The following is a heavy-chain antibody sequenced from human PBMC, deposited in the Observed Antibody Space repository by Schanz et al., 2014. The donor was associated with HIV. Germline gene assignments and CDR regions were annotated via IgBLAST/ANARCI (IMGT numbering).Heavy chain of an antibody. Sequence: EVQLLGSGGGLVQPGGSLRLSCAASGLTFSDYAMTWVRQGAGKGLEWVSTISESGRYTYYADSVKGRFTISRDNSKNTLYLQMTTLRTEDTAVYYCAKPEYDSRGNSQSHFDSWGQGTLVTVSS. J-gene: IGHJ4*02. CDR1: GLTFSDYA. CDR2: ISESGRYT. V-gene: IGHV3-23*01. CDR3: AKPEYDSRGNSQSHFDS. D-gene: IGHD3-22*01.